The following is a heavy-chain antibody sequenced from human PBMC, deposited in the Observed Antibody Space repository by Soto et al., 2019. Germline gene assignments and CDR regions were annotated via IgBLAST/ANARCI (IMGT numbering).Heavy chain of an antibody. D-gene: IGHD6-19*01. J-gene: IGHJ5*02. Sequence: EVQLLESGGGLVQPGGSLRLSCAASGFTFSSYAMSWVRQAPGKGLEWVSAISDSGGSTYYADSVKGRFTISRDNSTNTLYLQINSLRAEDTAVYYCAKGGQWLAYNWFDPWGQGTLVTVSS. V-gene: IGHV3-23*01. CDR2: ISDSGGST. CDR3: AKGGQWLAYNWFDP. CDR1: GFTFSSYA.